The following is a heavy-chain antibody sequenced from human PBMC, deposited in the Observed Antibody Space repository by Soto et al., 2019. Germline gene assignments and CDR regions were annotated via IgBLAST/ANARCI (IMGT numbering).Heavy chain of an antibody. Sequence: PSETLSLTCTVSGGSISSTSYHWVWIRQPPGKGLEWIGSLDYRGGTFYNPSLKSLVTISADTSKNQFSLKVNSVTAADAAVYYCARNYYDGSGLFYWGQGTVVTVSS. CDR1: GGSISSTSYH. CDR2: LDYRGGT. V-gene: IGHV4-39*01. J-gene: IGHJ4*02. D-gene: IGHD3-22*01. CDR3: ARNYYDGSGLFY.